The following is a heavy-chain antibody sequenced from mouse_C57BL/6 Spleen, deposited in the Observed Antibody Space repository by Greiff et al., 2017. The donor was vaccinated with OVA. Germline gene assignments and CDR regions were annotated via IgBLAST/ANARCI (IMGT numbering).Heavy chain of an antibody. CDR2: ISSGGDYI. CDR1: GFTFSSYA. V-gene: IGHV5-9-1*02. J-gene: IGHJ3*01. D-gene: IGHD2-4*01. Sequence: EVKLVESGEGLVKPGGSLKLSCAASGFTFSSYAMSWVRQTPEKRLEWVAYISSGGDYIYYADTVKGRFTISRDNARNTLYLQMSSLKSEDTAMYYCTRGDYEVAWFAYWGQGTLVTVSA. CDR3: TRGDYEVAWFAY.